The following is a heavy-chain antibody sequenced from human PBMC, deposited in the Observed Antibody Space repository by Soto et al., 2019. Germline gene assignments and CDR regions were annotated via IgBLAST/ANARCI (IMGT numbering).Heavy chain of an antibody. CDR3: ARERGILLWFGDPMRYYYGMDV. V-gene: IGHV1-18*01. D-gene: IGHD3-10*01. CDR2: ISAYNGNT. J-gene: IGHJ6*02. CDR1: GYTFTSYG. Sequence: ASVKVSCKASGYTFTSYGISWVRQAPGQGLEWMGWISAYNGNTNYAQKLQGRVTMTTDTSTSTAYMEVRSLRSDDTAVYYCARERGILLWFGDPMRYYYGMDVWGQGTTVTVSS.